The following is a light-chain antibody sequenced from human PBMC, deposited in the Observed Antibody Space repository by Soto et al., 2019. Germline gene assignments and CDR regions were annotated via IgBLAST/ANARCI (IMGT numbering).Light chain of an antibody. CDR1: QSLSNNIY. V-gene: IGKV3-20*01. CDR2: GAS. CDR3: QHYGNSPQP. J-gene: IGKJ1*01. Sequence: SVLAKSRGTLWLCPGERATLSCWTSQSLSNNIYLAWYQQKPGQAPRLLIYGASSRATGIPNRFSGSGSGTDFTLTISRLVPEDFAVYSSQHYGNSPQPFGQGPKVDIK.